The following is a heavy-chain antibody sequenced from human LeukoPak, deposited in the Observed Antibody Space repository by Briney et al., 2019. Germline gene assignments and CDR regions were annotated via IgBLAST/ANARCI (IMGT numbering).Heavy chain of an antibody. CDR1: GFTFSSYA. V-gene: IGHV3-23*01. D-gene: IGHD1-14*01. J-gene: IGHJ4*02. CDR3: AALDNGRDY. Sequence: PGGSLRLSCVASGFTFSSYAMSWVRQAPGKGLEWVSAISGSGGSTYYADSVKGRFTISRDNAKNTLYLQMNSLRAEDTAVYYCAALDNGRDYWGQGTLVTVSS. CDR2: ISGSGGST.